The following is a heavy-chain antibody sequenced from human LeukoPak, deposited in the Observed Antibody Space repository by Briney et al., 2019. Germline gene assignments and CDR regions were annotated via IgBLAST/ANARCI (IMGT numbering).Heavy chain of an antibody. V-gene: IGHV3-9*01. CDR2: ISWNSGSI. Sequence: PGGSLRLSCAASGFTFDDYAMHWVRHAPGEGLEWVSGISWNSGSIGYADSVKGRFTISRDNAKNSLYLQMNSLRAEDTALYYCAKGSSGWTSDAFDIWGQGTMVTVSS. D-gene: IGHD6-19*01. J-gene: IGHJ3*02. CDR1: GFTFDDYA. CDR3: AKGSSGWTSDAFDI.